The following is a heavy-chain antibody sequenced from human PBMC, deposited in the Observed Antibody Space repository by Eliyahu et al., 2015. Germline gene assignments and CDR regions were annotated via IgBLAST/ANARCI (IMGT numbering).Heavy chain of an antibody. CDR2: LSENGVNT. V-gene: IGHV3-23*01. D-gene: IGHD1-1*01. CDR1: GFTFTSYS. CDR3: ARAYNFNWYDY. Sequence: DVQLLESGGGLVQPGGSLRXSGAASGFTFTSYSMSWIRQAPGKGLEWVSTLSENGVNTYYGDSVRGRFTISRDSSKNTLYLQMHSLRADDTAVYYCARAYNFNWYDYWGQGTLVTVSS. J-gene: IGHJ4*02.